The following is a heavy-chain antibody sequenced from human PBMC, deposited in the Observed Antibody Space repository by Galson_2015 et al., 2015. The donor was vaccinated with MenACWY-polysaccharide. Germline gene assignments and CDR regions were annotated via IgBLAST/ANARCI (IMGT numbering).Heavy chain of an antibody. Sequence: ETLSLTCTVSNGSISSSSYYWGWIRQPPGKGLEWIASISYSGSTYYNPSLKSCVTISVDTSKNQFSLKLRSVTAADTAVYYCARHFPYDILTGYAFDIWGQGTMITVSS. CDR1: NGSISSSSYY. CDR2: ISYSGST. CDR3: ARHFPYDILTGYAFDI. J-gene: IGHJ3*02. V-gene: IGHV4-39*01. D-gene: IGHD3-9*01.